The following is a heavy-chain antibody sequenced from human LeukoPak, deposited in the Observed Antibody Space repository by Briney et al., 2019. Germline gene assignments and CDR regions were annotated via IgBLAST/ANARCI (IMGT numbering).Heavy chain of an antibody. CDR2: IIPILGIA. J-gene: IGHJ4*02. D-gene: IGHD1-14*01. V-gene: IGHV1-69*04. Sequence: GQGLEWMGRIIPILGIANYAQKFQGRVTITADKFTSTAYMELSSLRSEDTAVYYCATGPAYWGQGTLVTVSS. CDR3: ATGPAY.